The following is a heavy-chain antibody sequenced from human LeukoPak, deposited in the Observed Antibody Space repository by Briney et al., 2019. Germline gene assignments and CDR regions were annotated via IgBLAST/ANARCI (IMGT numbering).Heavy chain of an antibody. J-gene: IGHJ6*03. CDR1: GGSFSGYY. CDR3: ARHWNYYYYYMDV. D-gene: IGHD1-1*01. Sequence: QPSETLSLTCAVYGGSFSGYYWSWIRQPPGKGLEWIGETNHSGSTNYNPSLKSRVTISVDTSKNQFSLKLSSVTAADTAVYYCARHWNYYYYYMDVWGKGTTVTVSS. CDR2: TNHSGST. V-gene: IGHV4-34*01.